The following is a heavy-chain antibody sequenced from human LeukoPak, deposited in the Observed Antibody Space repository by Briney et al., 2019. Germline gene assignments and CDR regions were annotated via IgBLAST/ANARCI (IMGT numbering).Heavy chain of an antibody. CDR1: GGSISSYY. Sequence: PEPLSLTCTVSGGSISSYYWSWIRQPPGKGLEWIGYIYYSGSTNYNPSLKSRVTISVDTSKNQFSLKLSSVTAADTAVYYCARDGSSSWYYFDYWGQGTLVTVSS. V-gene: IGHV4-59*01. D-gene: IGHD6-13*01. J-gene: IGHJ4*02. CDR3: ARDGSSSWYYFDY. CDR2: IYYSGST.